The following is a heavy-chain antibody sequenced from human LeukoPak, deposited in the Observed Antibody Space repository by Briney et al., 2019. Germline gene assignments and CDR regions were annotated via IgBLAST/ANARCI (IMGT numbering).Heavy chain of an antibody. J-gene: IGHJ4*02. CDR3: ARDISWPGFDY. CDR2: ITSGTRT. D-gene: IGHD3-10*01. CDR1: GFTFSSHG. Sequence: GGSLRLSCVAPGFTFSSHGMNWVRQAPGKGLEWVSGITSGTRTYYADSVKGRFAISRDNSKNTMYLQMNSLRAEDTAVYYCARDISWPGFDYWGQGILVTVSS. V-gene: IGHV3-23*01.